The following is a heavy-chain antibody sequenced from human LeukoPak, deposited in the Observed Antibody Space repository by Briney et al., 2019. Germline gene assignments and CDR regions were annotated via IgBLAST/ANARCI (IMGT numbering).Heavy chain of an antibody. D-gene: IGHD5-18*01. CDR3: GRGRGYSYGHTDY. CDR2: ISSSGSTI. V-gene: IGHV3-11*04. CDR1: GFTFSDFY. Sequence: GGSLRLSCAASGFTFSDFYMTWIRQAPGKGLEWVSYISSSGSTIYYADSVKGRFTISRDNAKNSLYLQMNSLRAEDTAEYYCGRGRGYSYGHTDYWGQGTLVTVSS. J-gene: IGHJ4*02.